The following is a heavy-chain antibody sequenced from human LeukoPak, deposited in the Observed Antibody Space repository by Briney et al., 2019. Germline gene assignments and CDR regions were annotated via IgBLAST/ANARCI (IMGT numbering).Heavy chain of an antibody. CDR1: GYSFTSYW. CDR3: ARLTMVRGAIIMAIDY. CDR2: IDPSDSYT. D-gene: IGHD3-10*01. J-gene: IGHJ4*02. Sequence: GESLRISCKGSGYSFTSYWISWVRQMPGKGLEWMGRIDPSDSYTNYSPSFQGHVTISADKSISTAYLQWSSLKASDTAMYYCARLTMVRGAIIMAIDYWGQGTLVTVFS. V-gene: IGHV5-10-1*01.